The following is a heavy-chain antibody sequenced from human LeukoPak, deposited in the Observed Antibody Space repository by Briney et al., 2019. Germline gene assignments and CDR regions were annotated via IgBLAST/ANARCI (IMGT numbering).Heavy chain of an antibody. CDR3: ARGLGYCSGGSCPTVAAFDI. Sequence: SETLSLTCAVYGGSFSGYYWSWIRQPPGKGLEWIGEINHSGSTNYNPSLKSRVTISVHTSKNHFSLKLSSVTAADTAVYYCARGLGYCSGGSCPTVAAFDIWGQGTMVTVSS. CDR1: GGSFSGYY. V-gene: IGHV4-34*01. D-gene: IGHD2-15*01. J-gene: IGHJ3*02. CDR2: INHSGST.